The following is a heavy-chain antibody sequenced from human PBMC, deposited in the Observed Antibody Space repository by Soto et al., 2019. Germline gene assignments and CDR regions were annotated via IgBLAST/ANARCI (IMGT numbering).Heavy chain of an antibody. CDR1: GGSISSGGYY. CDR3: ARGTLIHDILHAYYTANCFDP. V-gene: IGHV4-31*03. CDR2: IYYSGST. D-gene: IGHD3-9*01. Sequence: SETRSLTCTVSGGSISSGGYYWSWIRQHPGKGLEWIGYIYYSGSTYYNPSLKSRVTISVDTSKNQFSLKLSSVTAADTAVYYCARGTLIHDILHAYYTANCFDPCGQGTLVTVSS. J-gene: IGHJ5*02.